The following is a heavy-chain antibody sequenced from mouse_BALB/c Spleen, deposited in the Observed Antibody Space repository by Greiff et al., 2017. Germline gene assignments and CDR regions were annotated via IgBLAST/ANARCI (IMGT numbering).Heavy chain of an antibody. CDR2: IYPGNSDT. V-gene: IGHV1-5*01. Sequence: VQLQQSGTVLARPGASVKMSCKASGYTFTSYWMHWVKQRPGQGLEWIGAIYPGNSDTSYNQKFKGKAKLTAVTSTSTAYMELSSLTNEDSAVYYCTNGNLYWYFDVWGAGTTVTVSS. D-gene: IGHD2-1*01. J-gene: IGHJ1*01. CDR3: TNGNLYWYFDV. CDR1: GYTFTSYW.